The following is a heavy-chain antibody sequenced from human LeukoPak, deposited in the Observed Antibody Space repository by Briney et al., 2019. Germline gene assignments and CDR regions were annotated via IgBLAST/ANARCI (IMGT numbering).Heavy chain of an antibody. J-gene: IGHJ3*01. Sequence: ASVKVSCKASGGTFSSYAISWVRQAPGQGLEWMGGIIPIFGTANYAQKFQGRVTITADKSTSTAYMELSRLRSDDTAVYYCARLINGVRAFDLWGQGTVVTVSS. V-gene: IGHV1-69*06. CDR1: GGTFSSYA. CDR3: ARLINGVRAFDL. D-gene: IGHD2-8*01. CDR2: IIPIFGTA.